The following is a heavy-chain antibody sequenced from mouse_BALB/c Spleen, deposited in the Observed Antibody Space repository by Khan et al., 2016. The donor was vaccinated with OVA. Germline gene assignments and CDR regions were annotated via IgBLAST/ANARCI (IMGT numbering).Heavy chain of an antibody. J-gene: IGHJ3*01. D-gene: IGHD4-1*01. CDR3: TSHLTGSFAY. V-gene: IGHV5-6*01. CDR1: GFTFRNYG. CDR2: ISSDGTYT. Sequence: EVELVESGGDLVKPGGSLKLSCAASGFTFRNYGMSWVRQTPDKRLEWVATISSDGTYTYYPDSVMGRFTISRNNAKNTLYLQMSSLKSEDTAMYYCTSHLTGSFAYWGQGTLVTVSA.